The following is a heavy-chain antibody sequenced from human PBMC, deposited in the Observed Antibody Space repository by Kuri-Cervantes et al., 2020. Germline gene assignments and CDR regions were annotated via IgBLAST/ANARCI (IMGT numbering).Heavy chain of an antibody. CDR3: AGDGAYQRIYY. CDR1: GFTFDDYG. Sequence: GESLKISCAASGFTFDDYGMRWVRQAPGKGLEWVSGIYWNGSSTVYADSVKGRFTISRDNAKNSLYLQMNSLRAEDTAVYYCAGDGAYQRIYYCGQGTLVTVSS. V-gene: IGHV3-20*04. J-gene: IGHJ4*02. D-gene: IGHD2-2*01. CDR2: IYWNGSST.